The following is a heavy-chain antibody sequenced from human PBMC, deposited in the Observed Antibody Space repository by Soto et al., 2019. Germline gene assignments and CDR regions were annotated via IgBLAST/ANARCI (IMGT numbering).Heavy chain of an antibody. V-gene: IGHV4-39*01. CDR3: ARGSTWQGRDWFDP. CDR1: GDSVSNSGYY. D-gene: IGHD6-13*01. J-gene: IGHJ5*02. Sequence: QLLLQESGPGLVKPSETLSLTCTVSGDSVSNSGYYWGWIRQSPGKRLEGIGSVSFSGSKYYKPSLMSRVTFSVDTSKTLISLKLRSVTAADTAVYYWARGSTWQGRDWFDPWGQGTLVTVSS. CDR2: VSFSGSK.